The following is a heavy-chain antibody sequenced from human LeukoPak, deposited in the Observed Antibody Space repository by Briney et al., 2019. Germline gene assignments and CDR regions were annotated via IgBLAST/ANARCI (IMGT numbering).Heavy chain of an antibody. CDR3: AKTYCSTTRCLSWGNDY. Sequence: PGGSLRLSCAASGFTFSIYAMSWVRQAPGKGLEWVSSISGSGTNTDYADSVKGRFTISRDTSRNTLYLQMSSLRAEDTAIYYCAKTYCSTTRCLSWGNDYWGQGTLVTVSS. CDR2: ISGSGTNT. CDR1: GFTFSIYA. J-gene: IGHJ4*02. D-gene: IGHD2-2*01. V-gene: IGHV3-23*01.